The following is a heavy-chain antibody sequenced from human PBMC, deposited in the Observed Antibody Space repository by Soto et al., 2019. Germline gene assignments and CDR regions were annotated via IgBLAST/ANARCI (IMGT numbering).Heavy chain of an antibody. Sequence: QVQLVQSGAEVKKPGSSVKVSCKASGGTFSSYTISWVRQAPGQGLEWMGRIIPILGIANYAQKFQGRVTNTADKSTSTAYMELSSLRSEDTAVYYCANAFYCSGGSCYSQRGAFDIWGQGTMVTVSS. D-gene: IGHD2-15*01. CDR2: IIPILGIA. J-gene: IGHJ3*02. V-gene: IGHV1-69*02. CDR1: GGTFSSYT. CDR3: ANAFYCSGGSCYSQRGAFDI.